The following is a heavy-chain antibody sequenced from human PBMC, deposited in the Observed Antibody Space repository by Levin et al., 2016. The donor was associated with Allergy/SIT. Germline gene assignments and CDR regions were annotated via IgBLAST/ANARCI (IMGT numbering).Heavy chain of an antibody. Sequence: GESLKISCAASGFTFSGSAMHWVRQASGKGLEWVGRIRSKANSYATAYAASVKGRFTISRDDSKNTAYLQMNSLKTEDTAVYYCTSLLSSYCSGGSCYYFDYWGQGTLVTVSS. V-gene: IGHV3-73*01. CDR3: TSLLSSYCSGGSCYYFDY. J-gene: IGHJ4*02. D-gene: IGHD2-15*01. CDR2: IRSKANSYAT. CDR1: GFTFSGSA.